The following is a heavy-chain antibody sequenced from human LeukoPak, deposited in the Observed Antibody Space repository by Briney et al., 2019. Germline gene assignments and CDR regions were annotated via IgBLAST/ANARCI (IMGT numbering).Heavy chain of an antibody. CDR1: GFTLSNYY. D-gene: IGHD3-3*02. V-gene: IGHV3-11*04. Sequence: GGSLRLSCAASGFTLSNYYMSWIRQAPGKGLEWVSYISNIGSTTHHADSVKGRFTISRDNAKNSLYLQMNSLRAEDTAVYYCASDISNKGFDYWGQGTLVTVSS. CDR2: ISNIGSTT. CDR3: ASDISNKGFDY. J-gene: IGHJ4*02.